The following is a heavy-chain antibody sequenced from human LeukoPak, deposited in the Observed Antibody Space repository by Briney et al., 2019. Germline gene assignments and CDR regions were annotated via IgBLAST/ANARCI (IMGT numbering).Heavy chain of an antibody. D-gene: IGHD2-2*01. V-gene: IGHV4-34*01. CDR1: GGSFSGYY. CDR2: INHSGST. CDR3: ARRPYCSSTSCPGGFDY. J-gene: IGHJ4*02. Sequence: PSETLSLTCAVYGGSFSGYYWSWIRQPPGKGLEWIGEINHSGSTNYNPSLKSRVTISVDTSKNRFSLKLSSVTAADTAVYYCARRPYCSSTSCPGGFDYWGQGTLVTVSS.